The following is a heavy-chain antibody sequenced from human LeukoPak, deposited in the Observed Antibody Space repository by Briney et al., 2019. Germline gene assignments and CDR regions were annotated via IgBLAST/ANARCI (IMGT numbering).Heavy chain of an antibody. V-gene: IGHV3-7*01. CDR2: IKQDGSEK. D-gene: IGHD3-10*01. Sequence: PGGSLRLSCAASGFTFSSYWMSWVRQAPGKGLEWVANIKQDGSEKYYVDSVKGRFTISRDNAKNSLYLQMNSLRAEDTAVYYCTTYGSGRNLPYYWGQGTLVTVSS. CDR1: GFTFSSYW. J-gene: IGHJ4*02. CDR3: TTYGSGRNLPYY.